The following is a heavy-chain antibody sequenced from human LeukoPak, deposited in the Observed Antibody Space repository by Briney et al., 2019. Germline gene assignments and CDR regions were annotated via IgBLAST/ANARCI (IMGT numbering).Heavy chain of an antibody. CDR2: ISAYNGNT. V-gene: IGHV1-18*01. J-gene: IGHJ4*02. CDR1: GYTFTRFG. D-gene: IGHD2-15*01. CDR3: ARDLGYCSGGSCYPLDY. Sequence: ASVKVSCNASGYTFTRFGISWVRQAPGQGLEWMGWISAYNGNTNYAQKLQGRVTMTTDTSTSTAYMELRSLRSDDTAVYYCARDLGYCSGGSCYPLDYWGQGTLVTVPS.